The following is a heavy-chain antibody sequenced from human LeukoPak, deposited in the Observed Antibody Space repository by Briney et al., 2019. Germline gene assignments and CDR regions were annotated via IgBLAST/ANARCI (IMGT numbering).Heavy chain of an antibody. D-gene: IGHD5-12*01. J-gene: IGHJ4*02. CDR2: IYYSGST. V-gene: IGHV4-34*01. CDR3: ARQGYSGYVDY. CDR1: GGSFSGYY. Sequence: SETLSLTCAVYGGSFSGYYWSWIRQPPGKGLEWIGSIYYSGSTYYNPSLKSRVTISVDTSKNQFSLKLSSVTAADTAVYYCARQGYSGYVDYWGQGTLVTVSS.